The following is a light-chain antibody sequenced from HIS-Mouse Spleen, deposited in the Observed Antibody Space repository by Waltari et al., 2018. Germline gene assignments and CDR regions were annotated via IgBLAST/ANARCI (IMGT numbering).Light chain of an antibody. Sequence: QSALTQPASVSGSPGQSITISCTGTSSDVGGYNYVPWYQQHPGKAPKLMIYDVSNRPSGVSNRFSGSKSGNTASLTISGLQAEDEADYYCSSYTSSSFNVVFGGGTK. J-gene: IGLJ2*01. CDR2: DVS. V-gene: IGLV2-14*03. CDR3: SSYTSSSFNVV. CDR1: SSDVGGYNY.